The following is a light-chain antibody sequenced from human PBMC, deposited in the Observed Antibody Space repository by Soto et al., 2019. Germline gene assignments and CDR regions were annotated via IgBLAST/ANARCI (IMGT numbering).Light chain of an antibody. CDR3: ETWDTSLSAGRV. J-gene: IGLJ1*01. Sequence: QSALTQPPSVSAAPGQTVTISCSGSSSNIGNNYVSWCQHLPGAAPKLLIYETNRRPAGIPDRFSGSKSGTSATLGITGLQTADEADYYCETWDTSLSAGRVFGPGTKVTVL. CDR1: SSNIGNNY. CDR2: ETN. V-gene: IGLV1-51*02.